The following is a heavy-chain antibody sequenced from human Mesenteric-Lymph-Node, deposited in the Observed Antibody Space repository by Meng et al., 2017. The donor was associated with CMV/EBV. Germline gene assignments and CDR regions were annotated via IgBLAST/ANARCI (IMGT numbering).Heavy chain of an antibody. CDR1: GFSVATSGVG. D-gene: IGHD1-1*01. J-gene: IGHJ4*02. Sequence: TCNFSGFSVATSGVGVGWIRQPPGKALEWLVLIYWDDDKRYSPSLKSRLTITKDTSKNQVVLTMTNMDPVDTATYYCARTYNAAFDNWGQGTLVTVSS. CDR3: ARTYNAAFDN. CDR2: IYWDDDK. V-gene: IGHV2-5*02.